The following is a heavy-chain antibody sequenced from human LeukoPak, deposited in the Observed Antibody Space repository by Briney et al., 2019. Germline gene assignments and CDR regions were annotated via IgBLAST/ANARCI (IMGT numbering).Heavy chain of an antibody. CDR1: GFTFSSYS. Sequence: GGSLRLSCAASGFTFSSYSMNWVRQAPGKGLEWVSSISSSSSYIYYADSVKGRFTISRDNAKNSLYLQMNSLRAGDTAVYYCARGVSGYYLFDYWGQGTLVTVSS. V-gene: IGHV3-21*01. CDR3: ARGVSGYYLFDY. CDR2: ISSSSSYI. J-gene: IGHJ4*02. D-gene: IGHD3-22*01.